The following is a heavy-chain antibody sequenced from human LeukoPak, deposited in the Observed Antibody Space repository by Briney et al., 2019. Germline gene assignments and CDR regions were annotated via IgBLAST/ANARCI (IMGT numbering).Heavy chain of an antibody. D-gene: IGHD4-23*01. CDR3: ARDGGNSYDY. CDR1: GGSISTYY. J-gene: IGHJ4*02. CDR2: IYYSGST. V-gene: IGHV4-59*12. Sequence: PSETLSLTCTVSGGSISTYYWSWIRQPPGKGLEWIGSIYYSGSTYYNPSLKSRVTISVDTSKNQFSLKLSSVTAADTAVYYCARDGGNSYDYWGQGTLVTVSS.